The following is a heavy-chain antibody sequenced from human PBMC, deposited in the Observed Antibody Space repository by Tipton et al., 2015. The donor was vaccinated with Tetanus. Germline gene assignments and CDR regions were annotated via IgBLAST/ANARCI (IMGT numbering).Heavy chain of an antibody. D-gene: IGHD5-12*01. V-gene: IGHV4-30-2*01. Sequence: GLVKPSETLSLTYTVSGGLITTGGYSWGWIRQLPGQGLEWLGNIYQTDSTYYNPSVTSRLTLPLQRSKNQVSLKLISVTAADTAVYYCVRGRGLGAYSFGFEHWGQGALVTVSS. CDR1: GGLITTGGYS. CDR2: IYQTDST. CDR3: VRGRGLGAYSFGFEH. J-gene: IGHJ4*02.